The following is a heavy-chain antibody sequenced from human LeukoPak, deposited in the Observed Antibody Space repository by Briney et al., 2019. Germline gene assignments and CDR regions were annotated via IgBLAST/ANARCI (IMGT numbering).Heavy chain of an antibody. CDR2: IYYSGST. V-gene: IGHV4-39*01. J-gene: IGHJ4*02. CDR3: ASLAVAGLSEGY. CDR1: GGSISSDSYY. Sequence: SETLSLTCTVSGGSISSDSYYWAWIRQPPGKGLEWIASIYYSGSTYYNPSLKSRVAISVDTSRNQFSLKLSSVTAADTAVYYCASLAVAGLSEGYWGQGTLVIVSS. D-gene: IGHD6-19*01.